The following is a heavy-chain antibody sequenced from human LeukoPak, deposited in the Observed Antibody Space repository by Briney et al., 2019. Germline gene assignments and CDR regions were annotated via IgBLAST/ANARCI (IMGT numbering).Heavy chain of an antibody. D-gene: IGHD3-3*01. CDR3: ARDKEIRFLEWSLSGTDAFDI. CDR1: GYTFTSYG. J-gene: IGHJ3*02. CDR2: ISAYNGNT. V-gene: IGHV1-18*01. Sequence: ASVKVSCKASGYTFTSYGISWVRQAPGQGLEWMGWISAYNGNTNYAQKLQGRVTMTTDTSTSTAYMELRSLRSDDTAVYYCARDKEIRFLEWSLSGTDAFDIWGQGTMVTVSS.